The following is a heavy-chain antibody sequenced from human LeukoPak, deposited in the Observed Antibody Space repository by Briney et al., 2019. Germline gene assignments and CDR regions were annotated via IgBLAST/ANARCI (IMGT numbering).Heavy chain of an antibody. CDR1: GYTFTSYG. Sequence: GASVKVSCKASGYTFTSYGISWVRQAPGQGLEWMGWISAYNGNTNYAQKLQGRVTMTTDTSTSTAYMELRSLRSDDTAVYYCASSQQYWSGPLPLDYWGQGTLVTVSS. V-gene: IGHV1-18*01. CDR3: ASSQQYWSGPLPLDY. J-gene: IGHJ4*02. D-gene: IGHD2-15*01. CDR2: ISAYNGNT.